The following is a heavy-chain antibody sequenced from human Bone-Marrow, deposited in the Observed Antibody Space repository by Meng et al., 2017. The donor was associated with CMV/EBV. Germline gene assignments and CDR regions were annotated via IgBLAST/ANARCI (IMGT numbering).Heavy chain of an antibody. Sequence: SAKVSCKASGGTFSSYAISWVRQAPGQGLEWMGGIIPILGIANYAQKFQGRVTITADKSTSTAYMELSSLRSEDTAVYYCARTWNSIAAAGTNWFDPWGHGTLVTVSS. CDR2: IIPILGIA. J-gene: IGHJ5*02. CDR1: GGTFSSYA. V-gene: IGHV1-69*10. D-gene: IGHD6-13*01. CDR3: ARTWNSIAAAGTNWFDP.